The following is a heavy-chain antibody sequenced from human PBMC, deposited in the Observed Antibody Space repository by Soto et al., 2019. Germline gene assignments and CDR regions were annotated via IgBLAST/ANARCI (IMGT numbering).Heavy chain of an antibody. J-gene: IGHJ5*02. Sequence: PSETLSLTCTVSGDSIISSDFYWGWVRQPPGKGLEWIRSIFYLGSSYYNPSLKSRVTMSVDTSKNQFSLRLRSVTAADTALYFCARHSLALRKNNWFDPWGQGIMVTVSS. CDR1: GDSIISSDFY. V-gene: IGHV4-39*01. D-gene: IGHD3-3*02. CDR2: IFYLGSS. CDR3: ARHSLALRKNNWFDP.